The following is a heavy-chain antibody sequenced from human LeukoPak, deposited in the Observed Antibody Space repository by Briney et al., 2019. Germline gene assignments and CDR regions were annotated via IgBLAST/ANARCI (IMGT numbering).Heavy chain of an antibody. D-gene: IGHD4-17*01. J-gene: IGHJ4*02. CDR2: IYSGGST. Sequence: GSLRLSCAASGFTVSNNYMSWVRQAPGKGLEWVSVIYSGGSTYYADSVKGRFTISRDNAQNSLYLQMNSLRAEDTAVYYCTRGSYGDYEYWGQGTLVTVSS. V-gene: IGHV3-66*01. CDR3: TRGSYGDYEY. CDR1: GFTVSNNY.